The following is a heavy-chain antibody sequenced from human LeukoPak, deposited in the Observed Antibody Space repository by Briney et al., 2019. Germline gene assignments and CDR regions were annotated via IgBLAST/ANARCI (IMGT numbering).Heavy chain of an antibody. V-gene: IGHV5-51*01. D-gene: IGHD3-3*01. Sequence: AESLKISCQASGYRFTDYWIGWVRQMPGKSLEWVGIIYPSDSDARFSPSFQGQVTMSVDRSTNTAYLHWSTLTASDTGIYFCGRGRTAFCSDYGCSHNWVDPWGQGTLVTVSS. CDR1: GYRFTDYW. J-gene: IGHJ5*02. CDR2: IYPSDSDA. CDR3: GRGRTAFCSDYGCSHNWVDP.